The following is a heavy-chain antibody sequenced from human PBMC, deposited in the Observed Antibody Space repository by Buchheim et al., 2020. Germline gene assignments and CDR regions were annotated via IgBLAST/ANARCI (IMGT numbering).Heavy chain of an antibody. D-gene: IGHD5-12*01. Sequence: QVQLVESGGGVVQPGRSLRLSCAASGFTFSSYAMHWVRQAPGKGLEWVAVISYDGSNKYYADSVKGRFTISRDNSKNTLYLQMNSLRAEDTAVYYCARDREVATIRPWRYYYGMDVWGQGTT. CDR2: ISYDGSNK. J-gene: IGHJ6*02. CDR3: ARDREVATIRPWRYYYGMDV. CDR1: GFTFSSYA. V-gene: IGHV3-30*04.